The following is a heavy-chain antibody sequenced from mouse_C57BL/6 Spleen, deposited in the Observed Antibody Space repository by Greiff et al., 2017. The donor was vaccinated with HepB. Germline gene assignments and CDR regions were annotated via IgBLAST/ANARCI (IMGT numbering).Heavy chain of an antibody. CDR1: GFTFSSYA. V-gene: IGHV5-4*03. CDR2: ISDGGSYT. Sequence: DVKLQESGGGLVKPGGSLKLSCAASGFTFSSYAMSWVRQTPEKRLEWVATISDGGSYTYYPDNVKGRFTISRDNAKNNLYLQMSHLKSEDTAMYYCARGATIVRRYYFDYWGQGTTLTVSS. J-gene: IGHJ2*01. CDR3: ARGATIVRRYYFDY. D-gene: IGHD2-5*01.